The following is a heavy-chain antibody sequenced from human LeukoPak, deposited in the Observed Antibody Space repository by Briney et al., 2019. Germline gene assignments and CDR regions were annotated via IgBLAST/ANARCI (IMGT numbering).Heavy chain of an antibody. D-gene: IGHD5-18*01. CDR2: ISGSGGST. J-gene: IGHJ4*02. V-gene: IGHV3-23*01. CDR1: GFTFSSYA. CDR3: TKGTIWLPFGY. Sequence: GGSLRLSCAASGFTFSSYAMSWVRQAPGKGLEWVSAISGSGGSTYYADSVKGRFTISRDNSKNTLYLQMNSLRAEDTAVYYCTKGTIWLPFGYWGQGTLVTVSS.